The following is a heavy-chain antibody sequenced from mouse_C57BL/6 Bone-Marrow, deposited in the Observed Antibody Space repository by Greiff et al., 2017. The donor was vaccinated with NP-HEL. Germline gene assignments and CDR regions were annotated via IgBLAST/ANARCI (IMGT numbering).Heavy chain of an antibody. V-gene: IGHV1-81*01. D-gene: IGHD1-1*01. CDR1: GYTFTSYG. CDR3: AIWILRFYYYAMDY. J-gene: IGHJ4*01. CDR2: IYPRSGNT. Sequence: VQLQQSGAELARPGASVKLSCKASGYTFTSYGISWVKQRTGQGLEWIGEIYPRSGNTYYNEKFKGKATLTADKSSSTAYMELRSLTSEDSAVYFCAIWILRFYYYAMDYWGQGTSVTVSS.